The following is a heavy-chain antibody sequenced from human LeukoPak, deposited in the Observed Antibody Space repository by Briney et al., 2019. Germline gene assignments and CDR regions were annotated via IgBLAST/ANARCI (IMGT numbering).Heavy chain of an antibody. CDR3: KAELELLVPLVENWFDP. Sequence: GGSLRLSCAASGFTFSNAWMSWVRQAPGKGLEWVGRIKSKTDGGTTDYAAPVKGRFTISRDDSKNTLYLQMNSLKTEDTAVYYCKAELELLVPLVENWFDPWGQGTLVTVSS. V-gene: IGHV3-15*01. J-gene: IGHJ5*02. D-gene: IGHD1-7*01. CDR2: IKSKTDGGTT. CDR1: GFTFSNAW.